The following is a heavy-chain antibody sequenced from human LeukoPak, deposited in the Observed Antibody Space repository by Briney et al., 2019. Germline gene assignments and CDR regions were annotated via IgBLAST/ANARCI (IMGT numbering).Heavy chain of an antibody. CDR2: IYYSGST. J-gene: IGHJ3*02. Sequence: SETLSLTCTVSGGSIGSSSYYWGWIRQPPGKGLEWIGSIYYSGSTYYNPSLKSRVTISVDTSKNQFSLKLSSVTAADTAVYYCARVSGITMIVVVQSDGFDIWGQGTMVSVSS. CDR1: GGSIGSSSYY. CDR3: ARVSGITMIVVVQSDGFDI. V-gene: IGHV4-39*07. D-gene: IGHD3-22*01.